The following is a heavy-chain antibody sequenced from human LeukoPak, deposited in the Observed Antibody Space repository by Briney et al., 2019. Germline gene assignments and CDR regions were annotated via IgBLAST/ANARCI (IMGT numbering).Heavy chain of an antibody. D-gene: IGHD3-16*01. Sequence: GGSLRLSCAASGFTFSDYILDWVRQAPGKRLEWVGRIRRGANSYTTEYAASVKGRFTISRDDSKNSLYLHMNSLKTEDTAVYHCSRDGGEGGNSAFDIWGQGTMVTVSS. CDR3: SRDGGEGGNSAFDI. CDR1: GFTFSDYI. CDR2: IRRGANSYTT. V-gene: IGHV3-72*01. J-gene: IGHJ3*02.